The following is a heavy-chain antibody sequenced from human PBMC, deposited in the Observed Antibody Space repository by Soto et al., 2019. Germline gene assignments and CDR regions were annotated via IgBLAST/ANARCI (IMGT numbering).Heavy chain of an antibody. D-gene: IGHD4-17*01. CDR2: IFHSAMT. CDR3: ARSGDDYTDFPFDY. CDR1: GGXISRDTYY. J-gene: IGHJ4*02. Sequence: PSETLSLTCTVSGGXISRDTYYWSWVRQHPGKGLEWIGYIFHSAMTYYNPSLKSRVTISGDPPKNQFSLSLSSVTAADTAVYYCARSGDDYTDFPFDYWGQGALVTVSS. V-gene: IGHV4-31*03.